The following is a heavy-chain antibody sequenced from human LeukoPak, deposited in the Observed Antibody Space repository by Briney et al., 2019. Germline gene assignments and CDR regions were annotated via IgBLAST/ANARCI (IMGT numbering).Heavy chain of an antibody. D-gene: IGHD1-26*01. Sequence: GRSLRLSCAASGFTFGTYAMHWVRQAPGKGLEWVAVISNDGNNKYYADSVKGRFTISRDNSKNTLYLQMNSLRAEDTAVYYCARDSILVGGGGDFDYWGQGTLVTVSS. CDR2: ISNDGNNK. V-gene: IGHV3-30-3*01. CDR1: GFTFGTYA. J-gene: IGHJ4*02. CDR3: ARDSILVGGGGDFDY.